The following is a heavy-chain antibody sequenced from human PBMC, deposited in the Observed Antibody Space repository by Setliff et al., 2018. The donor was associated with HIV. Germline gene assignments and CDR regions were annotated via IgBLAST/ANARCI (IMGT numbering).Heavy chain of an antibody. CDR2: IYYSGST. V-gene: IGHV4-30-4*08. CDR3: ARIPQLLDYAMDV. D-gene: IGHD2-2*01. Sequence: PSETLSLTCTVSGGSISSGDYYWSWIHQPPGKGLEWIGYIYYSGSTYYNPSLKSRVTISVDRSKNQFSLNVTSVTAADTAVYYCARIPQLLDYAMDVWGQGTTVTVS. CDR1: GGSISSGDYY. J-gene: IGHJ6*02.